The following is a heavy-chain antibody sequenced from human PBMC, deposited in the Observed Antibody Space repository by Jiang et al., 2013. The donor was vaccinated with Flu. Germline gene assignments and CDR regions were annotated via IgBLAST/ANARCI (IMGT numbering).Heavy chain of an antibody. CDR1: GGTFSSYT. Sequence: GAEVKKPGSSVKVSCKASGGTFSSYTISWVRQAPGQGLEWMGRIIPILGIANYAQKFQGRVTITADKSTSTAYMELSSLRSEDTAVYYCARGTLVRWDGMDVWGQGTTVTVSS. V-gene: IGHV1-69*02. D-gene: IGHD1-7*01. J-gene: IGHJ6*02. CDR3: ARGTLVRWDGMDV. CDR2: IIPILGIA.